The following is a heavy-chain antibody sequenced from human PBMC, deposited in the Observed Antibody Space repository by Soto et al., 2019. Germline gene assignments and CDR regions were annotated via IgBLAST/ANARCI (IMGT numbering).Heavy chain of an antibody. Sequence: EVQLVESGGGLVPPGRSLRLSCAASGFMFDDYAMHWVRQAPGKGPEWVSGISWNSGSIGYADSVKGRFTISRDNAKNSLYLQMNSLRAEDTALYYCATDSYSSSWKRFDYWGQGTLVTVSS. V-gene: IGHV3-9*01. CDR1: GFMFDDYA. CDR2: ISWNSGSI. CDR3: ATDSYSSSWKRFDY. J-gene: IGHJ4*02. D-gene: IGHD6-13*01.